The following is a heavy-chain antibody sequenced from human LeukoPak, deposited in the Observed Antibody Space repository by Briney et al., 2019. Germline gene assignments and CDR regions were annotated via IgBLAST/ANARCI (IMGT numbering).Heavy chain of an antibody. CDR2: MYLGGTT. J-gene: IGHJ4*02. CDR1: GGSISSLNL. CDR3: AGLEGRYSTDWFYFFDY. Sequence: SETLSLTCIVSGGSISSLNLWSWLRQPPGKGLECIGEMYLGGTTNFNPSLKSRVTILIDKSKNQLSLQLTSVTAADTAVYYCAGLEGRYSTDWFYFFDYWGQGALVTVSS. V-gene: IGHV4-4*02. D-gene: IGHD6-19*01.